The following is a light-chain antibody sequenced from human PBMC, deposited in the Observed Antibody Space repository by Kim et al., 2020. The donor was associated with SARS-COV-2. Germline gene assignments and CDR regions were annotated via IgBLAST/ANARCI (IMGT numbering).Light chain of an antibody. CDR2: LGS. Sequence: DIVMTQSPLSLPVTPGEPASISCRSSQSLLDSNGHNYLAWYLQKPGQSPQLLVYLGSNRASGVPDRFSGSGSGTDFTLKISRVEAEDVGVYYCMQALQTPYTFGQGTKLEIK. CDR1: QSLLDSNGHNY. CDR3: MQALQTPYT. J-gene: IGKJ2*01. V-gene: IGKV2-28*01.